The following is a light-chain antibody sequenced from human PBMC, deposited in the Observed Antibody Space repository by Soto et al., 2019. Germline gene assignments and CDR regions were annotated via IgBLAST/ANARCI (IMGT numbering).Light chain of an antibody. V-gene: IGKV3-20*01. CDR1: HSVSSSY. J-gene: IGKJ4*01. CDR3: QQYGSSPLT. Sequence: EIVLTQSPGTLSLSPGDRATLSCRASHSVSSSYLAWYQQKPGQAPRLLIYDASSRATGIPDRFSGSGSGTDFTLTISRLEPEDFAVYYSQQYGSSPLTFGGGTKVDIK. CDR2: DAS.